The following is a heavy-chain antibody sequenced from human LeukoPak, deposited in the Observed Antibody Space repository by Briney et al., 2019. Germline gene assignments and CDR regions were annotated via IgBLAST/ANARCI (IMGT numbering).Heavy chain of an antibody. Sequence: PGGSLRLSCAASGFPFRGYAMSWARQAPGKGLEWIGYIYHRGSANYNPSLKSRVAISLDTSKNQFSLKLSSVTAADTAVYYCARGGSYYTSGSYLGYWGQGTLVTVSS. V-gene: IGHV4-59*01. CDR2: IYHRGSA. J-gene: IGHJ4*02. CDR3: ARGGSYYTSGSYLGY. D-gene: IGHD3-10*01. CDR1: GFPFRGYA.